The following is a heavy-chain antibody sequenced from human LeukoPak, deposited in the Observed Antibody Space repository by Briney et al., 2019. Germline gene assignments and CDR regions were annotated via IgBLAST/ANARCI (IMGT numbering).Heavy chain of an antibody. J-gene: IGHJ4*02. CDR1: EFTFSSYG. D-gene: IGHD3-10*01. V-gene: IGHV3-30*02. CDR3: AKDLEHSGSATPGAFDY. Sequence: GGSLRLSCAASEFTFSSYGVHWVRQAPGKGLEWVAFIRYGGSTKYYTNSVKGRFTISRDNSKNTMYLQMNSLRAEDTAVYYCAKDLEHSGSATPGAFDYWGQGTLVTVSS. CDR2: IRYGGSTK.